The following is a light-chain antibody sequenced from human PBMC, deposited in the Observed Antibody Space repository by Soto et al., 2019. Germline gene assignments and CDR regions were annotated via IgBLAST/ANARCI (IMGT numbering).Light chain of an antibody. CDR1: SSNIGSNY. CDR3: AAWDDSLSGWV. V-gene: IGLV1-47*02. CDR2: SNN. Sequence: QPVLTQPPSASGTPGQRVTISCSGSSSNIGSNYVYWYQQLPGTDPKLLIYSNNQRPSGVPDRFSGSKSGTSASLAISGLRSEDEADYYCAAWDDSLSGWVFGGGTKLTVL. J-gene: IGLJ3*02.